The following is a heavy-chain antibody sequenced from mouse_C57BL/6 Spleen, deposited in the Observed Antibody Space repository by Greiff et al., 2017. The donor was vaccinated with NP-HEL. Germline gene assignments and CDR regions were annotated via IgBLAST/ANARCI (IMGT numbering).Heavy chain of an antibody. CDR3: ARYWDRGDY. Sequence: QVHVKQPGAELVKPGASVKLSCKASGYTFTSYWMHWVKQRPGQGLEWIGMIHPNSGSTNYNEKFKSKATLTVDKSSSTAYMQLSSLTSEDSAVYYCARYWDRGDYWGQGTTLTVSS. J-gene: IGHJ2*01. D-gene: IGHD4-1*01. CDR2: IHPNSGST. V-gene: IGHV1-64*01. CDR1: GYTFTSYW.